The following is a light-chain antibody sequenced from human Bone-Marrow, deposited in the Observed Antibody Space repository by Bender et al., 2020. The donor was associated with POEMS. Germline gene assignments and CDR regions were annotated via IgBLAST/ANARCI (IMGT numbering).Light chain of an antibody. V-gene: IGLV2-14*01. CDR1: SSDVGGYNY. CDR2: EVT. CDR3: SAFTFTNTRV. J-gene: IGLJ3*02. Sequence: QSGMTQPASVSGSPRQSITMSCTGTSSDVGGYNYVSWYQHHPGKAPKLMIYEVTARPSGVPDRFSGSKSGNTASLTVSGLQAEDEADYYCSAFTFTNTRVFGGGTKLTVL.